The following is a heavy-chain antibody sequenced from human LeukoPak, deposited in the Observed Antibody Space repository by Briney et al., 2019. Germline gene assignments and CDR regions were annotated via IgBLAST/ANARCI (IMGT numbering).Heavy chain of an antibody. CDR1: GCTFTEYY. J-gene: IGHJ6*02. V-gene: IGHV1-2*06. CDR2: INPNIRVK. D-gene: IGHD1-1*01. Sequence: AAVKVSCMCTGCTFTEYYRHWVRPARGQGLEWMGLINPNIRVKNYAQKFQARVTMTRDTSISTAYMQLSRLRSKDTAVYYSAREITATRFPYYSCGMDVWGQGTTVTVSS. CDR3: AREITATRFPYYSCGMDV.